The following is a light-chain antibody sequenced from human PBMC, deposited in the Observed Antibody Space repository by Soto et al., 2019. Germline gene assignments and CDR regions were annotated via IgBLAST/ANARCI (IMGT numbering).Light chain of an antibody. CDR2: LGS. V-gene: IGKV2-28*01. CDR3: MQALQTPIT. Sequence: DILMTLSPISLPFTPGEPASISCRSSQILLHSNGYNYLDWYLQKPGQSPQFLIYLGSNRASGVPDRFSGSGSGTDFSLKISRVEAEDVGVYYCMQALQTPITVGQGTRLEI. J-gene: IGKJ5*01. CDR1: QILLHSNGYNY.